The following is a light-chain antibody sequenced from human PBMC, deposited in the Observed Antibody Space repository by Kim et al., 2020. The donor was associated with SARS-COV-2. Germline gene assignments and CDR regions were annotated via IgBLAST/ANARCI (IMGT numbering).Light chain of an antibody. CDR1: SSDVGCYNY. CDR3: SSYTSSSLYV. V-gene: IGLV2-14*04. J-gene: IGLJ1*01. Sequence: GPSSTISCTGTSSDVGCYNYVSWYQQHPGKAPKLMIYDVRKRPSGVSNRFSGSKSGNTASLTISGLQAEDEADYYCSSYTSSSLYVFGTGTKVTVL. CDR2: DVR.